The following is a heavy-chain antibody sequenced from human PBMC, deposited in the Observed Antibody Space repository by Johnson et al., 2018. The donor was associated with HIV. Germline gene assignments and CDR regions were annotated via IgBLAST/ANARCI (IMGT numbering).Heavy chain of an antibody. V-gene: IGHV3-30*03. CDR3: RVVGDAFDI. J-gene: IGHJ3*02. Sequence: QVQLVESGGGVVQPGESLRLSCAASGFTFNRHGMHWVRQAPGKGLEWVAAISNDGSNKYYADSVKGRFTISRDNSKNTLSLQMNSLRVDDTAVYYVRVVGDAFDIWGQGTMVTVSS. CDR1: GFTFNRHG. CDR2: ISNDGSNK. D-gene: IGHD2-15*01.